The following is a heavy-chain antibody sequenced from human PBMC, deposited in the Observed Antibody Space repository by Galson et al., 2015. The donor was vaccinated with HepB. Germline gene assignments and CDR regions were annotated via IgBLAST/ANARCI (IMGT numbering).Heavy chain of an antibody. D-gene: IGHD3-10*01. CDR1: GGTFSSYA. Sequence: SVKVSCKASGGTFSSYAISWVRQAPGQGLEWMGGIIPIFGTANYAQKFQGRVTITADESTSTAYMELSSLRSEDTAVYYCARDLYGSGSYYFDYWGQGTLVTVSS. V-gene: IGHV1-69*13. CDR3: ARDLYGSGSYYFDY. J-gene: IGHJ4*02. CDR2: IIPIFGTA.